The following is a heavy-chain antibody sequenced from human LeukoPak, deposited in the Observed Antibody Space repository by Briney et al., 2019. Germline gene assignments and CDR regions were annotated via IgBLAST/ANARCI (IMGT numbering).Heavy chain of an antibody. CDR3: ARSGVVITYFDY. J-gene: IGHJ4*02. V-gene: IGHV1-69*13. CDR1: GGTFSSYA. Sequence: GASVKVSCKASGGTFSSYAISWVRQAPGQGLEWMGGIIPIFGTANYAQKFQGRITITADESTSTAYMELSSLRSEDTAVYYCARSGVVITYFDYWGQGTLVTVSS. CDR2: IIPIFGTA. D-gene: IGHD3-3*01.